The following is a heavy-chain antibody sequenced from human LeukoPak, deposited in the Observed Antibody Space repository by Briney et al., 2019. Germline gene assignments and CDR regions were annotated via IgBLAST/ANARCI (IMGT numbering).Heavy chain of an antibody. D-gene: IGHD1-7*01. CDR2: IYYSGST. J-gene: IGHJ4*02. Sequence: PSETLSLTCTVSGGSIRDYYWSWIRQPPGKGLEWIGYIYYSGSTYYNPSLKSRVTISVDTSKNQFSLKLSSVTAADTAVYYCARRDLITGTTDYWGQGSLVTVSS. V-gene: IGHV4-59*01. CDR1: GGSIRDYY. CDR3: ARRDLITGTTDY.